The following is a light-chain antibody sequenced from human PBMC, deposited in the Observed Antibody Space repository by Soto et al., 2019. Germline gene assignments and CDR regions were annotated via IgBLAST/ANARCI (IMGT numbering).Light chain of an antibody. J-gene: IGKJ1*01. CDR3: QQYGTPPT. CDR1: QSVSSSY. V-gene: IGKV3-20*01. CDR2: GAS. Sequence: IVLTQSPGTLSLAPGERATLSVRSSQSVSSSYLAWYQQKPGQAPRLLIYGASSRATGIPDRFSGSGSGTDFTLTISRLETEDFAVYYCQQYGTPPTFGQGTKVDIK.